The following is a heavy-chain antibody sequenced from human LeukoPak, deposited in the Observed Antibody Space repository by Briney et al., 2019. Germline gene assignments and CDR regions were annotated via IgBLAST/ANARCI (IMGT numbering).Heavy chain of an antibody. CDR3: ARLPDYYYYYMDV. D-gene: IGHD2-2*01. CDR1: GYTFTGYY. CDR2: INPNSGGT. J-gene: IGHJ6*03. Sequence: ASVKVSCKASGYTFTGYYVHWVRQAPGQGLEWMGRINPNSGGTNYAQKFQGRVTMTRDTSISTAYMELSRLRSDDTAVYYCARLPDYYYYYMDVWGKGTTVTVSS. V-gene: IGHV1-2*06.